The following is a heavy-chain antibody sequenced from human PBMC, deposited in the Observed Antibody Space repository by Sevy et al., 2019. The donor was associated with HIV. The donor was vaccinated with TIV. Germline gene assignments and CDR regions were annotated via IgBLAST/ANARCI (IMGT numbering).Heavy chain of an antibody. CDR2: IWFDGSNT. Sequence: GGSLRLSCAASGFTFSSYGMHWVRQAPGKGPEWVALIWFDGSNTYYADSVKGRFTISRDIAKNTLHLQMNSLRGEDTAVYYCARDLEFYDNGDYGPAFMPDYWGQGTLVTVSS. V-gene: IGHV3-33*01. J-gene: IGHJ4*02. D-gene: IGHD4-17*01. CDR1: GFTFSSYG. CDR3: ARDLEFYDNGDYGPAFMPDY.